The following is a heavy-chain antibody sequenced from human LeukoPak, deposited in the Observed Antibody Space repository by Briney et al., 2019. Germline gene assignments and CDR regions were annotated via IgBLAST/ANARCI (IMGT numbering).Heavy chain of an antibody. CDR1: GYSISSGYY. D-gene: IGHD1-20*01. CDR2: IYHSGST. Sequence: SETQSLTCAVSGYSISSGYYWGWIRQPPGKGLEWIGSIYHSGSTYYNPSLKSRVTISVDTSKNQFSLKLSSVTAADTAVYYCARDPDVTGTTVPNWFDPWGQGTLVTVSS. J-gene: IGHJ5*02. CDR3: ARDPDVTGTTVPNWFDP. V-gene: IGHV4-38-2*02.